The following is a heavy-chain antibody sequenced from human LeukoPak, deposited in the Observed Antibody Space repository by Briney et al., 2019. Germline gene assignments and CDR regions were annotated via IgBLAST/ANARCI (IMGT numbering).Heavy chain of an antibody. CDR2: IHYSGRY. J-gene: IGHJ3*02. D-gene: IGHD3-3*01. V-gene: IGHV4-59*12. Sequence: SETLSLTCTVSGDSITSYPWNWIRQSPGKGLEWIGFIHYSGRYTYNPSLRSRVTMYVDRSKNQFSLTVSSVTTADTANYYCAKWSDSKRAFDIWGQGTMVTLSS. CDR1: GDSITSYP. CDR3: AKWSDSKRAFDI.